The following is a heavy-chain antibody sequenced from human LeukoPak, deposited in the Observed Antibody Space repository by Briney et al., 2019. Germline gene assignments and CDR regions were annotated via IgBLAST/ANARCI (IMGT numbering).Heavy chain of an antibody. CDR1: SASLSSGTYY. Sequence: SETLSLTCTVSSASLSSGTYYWSWIRQPAGKGLEWIGRIYTSDSTNYNPSLKSRVTISVDTSKNQFSLKVNSVTAADTAVNYCATDYGDYFDYWGQGTLVTVSS. J-gene: IGHJ4*02. D-gene: IGHD4-17*01. V-gene: IGHV4-61*02. CDR2: IYTSDST. CDR3: ATDYGDYFDY.